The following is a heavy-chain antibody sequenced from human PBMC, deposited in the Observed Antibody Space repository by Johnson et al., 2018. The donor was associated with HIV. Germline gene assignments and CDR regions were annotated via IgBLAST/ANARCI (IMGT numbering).Heavy chain of an antibody. CDR1: GFTFSNYW. Sequence: VQLVESGGGLVQPGGSLRLSCAASGFTFSNYWMHWVRQAPGRGLVWVARINSDGTATSYADPVKGRFTISRDNSKNTLYLQMNSLRAEDTAVYYCAKESAFDIWGQGTMVTVSS. CDR3: AKESAFDI. CDR2: INSDGTAT. V-gene: IGHV3-74*01. J-gene: IGHJ3*02.